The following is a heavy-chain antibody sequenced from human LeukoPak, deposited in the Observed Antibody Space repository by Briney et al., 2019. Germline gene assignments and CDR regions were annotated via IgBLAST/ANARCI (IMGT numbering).Heavy chain of an antibody. Sequence: ASVKVSCKASGYTFSNYGISWVRQAPGQGLEWVGRINTYNGNTKYVQKFHGRVTLTTDTSTNTAYMELRRLRSGDTAMYYCARGPRYDYDSSVYYFEFWGQGTLVTVSS. V-gene: IGHV1-18*01. CDR3: ARGPRYDYDSSVYYFEF. J-gene: IGHJ4*02. CDR2: INTYNGNT. CDR1: GYTFSNYG. D-gene: IGHD3-22*01.